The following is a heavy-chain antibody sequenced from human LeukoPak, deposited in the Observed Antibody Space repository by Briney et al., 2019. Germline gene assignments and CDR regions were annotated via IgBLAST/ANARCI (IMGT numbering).Heavy chain of an antibody. Sequence: SATLSLTCTVSGGSINTNYFWGWPRRPPGKGLEWIGQIFYSGSTYYNPTLKPLATISVDISEHTVSMRLHPVTATDTAIYYCARRGITYSTSFFESWGQGTLVPVSS. J-gene: IGHJ4*02. CDR2: IFYSGST. V-gene: IGHV4-39*01. CDR1: GGSINTNYF. CDR3: ARRGITYSTSFFES. D-gene: IGHD2-2*01.